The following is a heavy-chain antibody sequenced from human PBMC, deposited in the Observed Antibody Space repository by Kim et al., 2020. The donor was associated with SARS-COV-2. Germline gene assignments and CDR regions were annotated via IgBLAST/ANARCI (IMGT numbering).Heavy chain of an antibody. J-gene: IGHJ4*02. V-gene: IGHV3-48*03. CDR1: GFTFSSDE. D-gene: IGHD4-4*01. Sequence: GGSLRLSCTASGFTFSSDEMNWVRQAPGKGLEWVSYIIGSGTTIYYADSVRGRFTISRDNDKNSLFLQMNSLRAEDTAVYYCARGPNYSPFDYWGQGTLVTVSS. CDR3: ARGPNYSPFDY. CDR2: IIGSGTTI.